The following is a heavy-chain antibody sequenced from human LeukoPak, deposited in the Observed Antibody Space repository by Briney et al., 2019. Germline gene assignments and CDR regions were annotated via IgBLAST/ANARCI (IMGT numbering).Heavy chain of an antibody. CDR1: GFTFTTYW. CDR3: ARDGVRGDYYFDY. CDR2: IKQDGTEK. D-gene: IGHD4-17*01. V-gene: IGHV3-7*01. J-gene: IGHJ4*02. Sequence: GGSLRLSCTASGFTFTTYWMSWVRHPPGRGLEWVANIKQDGTEKYYADSVKGRFTISRDNAKNSLYLQMNSLRAEDTAVYYCARDGVRGDYYFDYWGQGTLVTVSS.